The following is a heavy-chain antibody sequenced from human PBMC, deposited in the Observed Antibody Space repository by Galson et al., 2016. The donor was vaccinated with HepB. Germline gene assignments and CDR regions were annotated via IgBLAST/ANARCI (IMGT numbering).Heavy chain of an antibody. CDR1: GFTFSDYG. CDR2: ISFDGSNK. D-gene: IGHD3-16*01. J-gene: IGHJ4*02. CDR3: ASGYDYVWGTNDY. Sequence: SLRLSCADFGFTFSDYGMHWVRQAPGKGLEWVAVISFDGSNKYYADSVKGRFTISRDNSKNMLYLQMNSLRAEDTSVYYCASGYDYVWGTNDYWGQGTLVTVSS. V-gene: IGHV3-30*03.